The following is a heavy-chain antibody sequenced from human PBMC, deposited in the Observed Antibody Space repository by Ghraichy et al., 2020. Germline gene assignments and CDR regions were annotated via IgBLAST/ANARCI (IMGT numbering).Heavy chain of an antibody. D-gene: IGHD6-19*01. Sequence: GESLNISCAASGFTFSSYWMTWVRQAPGKGLEWVASIKRDGSEKYYVDSVKGRSTISRDNAKNSLSLQMNDLRAEDTALYYCARDGIAVAGRMEVFHDRGPRALVSLSS. CDR1: GFTFSSYW. V-gene: IGHV3-7*01. J-gene: IGHJ4*02. CDR2: IKRDGSEK. CDR3: ARDGIAVAGRMEVFHD.